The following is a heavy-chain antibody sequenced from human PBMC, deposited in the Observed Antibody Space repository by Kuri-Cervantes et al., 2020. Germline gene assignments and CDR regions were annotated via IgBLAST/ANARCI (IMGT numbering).Heavy chain of an antibody. D-gene: IGHD3-22*01. CDR3: ARDYYDSSGYYFGDY. J-gene: IGHJ4*02. V-gene: IGHV2-70*11. Sequence: GPTLVKPTQTLTLTCIFSGVSLSTSGMCVSWIRQPLGKALEWLARIDRDDDKYYSTSLKTRLTISKDTSKNQVVLTMTNMDPVDTATYYCARDYYDSSGYYFGDYWGQGTLVTVSS. CDR2: IDRDDDK. CDR1: GVSLSTSGMC.